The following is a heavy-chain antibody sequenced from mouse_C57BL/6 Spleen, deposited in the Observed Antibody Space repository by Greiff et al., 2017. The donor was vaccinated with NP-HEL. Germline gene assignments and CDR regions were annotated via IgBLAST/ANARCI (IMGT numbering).Heavy chain of an antibody. CDR1: GYTFTSYW. CDR3: ARRGDSSGYEDAMDY. J-gene: IGHJ4*01. D-gene: IGHD3-2*02. CDR2: IHPNSGST. V-gene: IGHV1-64*01. Sequence: QVQLQQPGAELVKPGASVKLSCKASGYTFTSYWMHWVKQRPGQGLEWIGMIHPNSGSTNYNEKFKSKGTLTVDKYYSTAYMQLSSLTSEDSAVYYCARRGDSSGYEDAMDYWGQGTSVTVSS.